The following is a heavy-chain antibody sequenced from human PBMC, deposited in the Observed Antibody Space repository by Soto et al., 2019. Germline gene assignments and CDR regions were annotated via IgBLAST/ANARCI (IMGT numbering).Heavy chain of an antibody. J-gene: IGHJ4*02. CDR2: ISGSGGST. V-gene: IGHV3-23*01. D-gene: IGHD2-2*01. CDR1: GFTFSSYA. Sequence: VQLLESGGGLVQPGGSLRLSCAASGFTFSSYAMSWVRQAPGKGLEWVSAISGSGGSTYYADSVKGRFTISRDNSQNTLYLQMNSLRAEDTAVYYCAKGWESTSCPNVYWGQGTLVTVSS. CDR3: AKGWESTSCPNVY.